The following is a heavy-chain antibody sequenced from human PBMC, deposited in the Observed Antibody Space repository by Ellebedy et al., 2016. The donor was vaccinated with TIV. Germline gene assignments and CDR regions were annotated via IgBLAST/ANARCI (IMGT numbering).Heavy chain of an antibody. Sequence: ASVKVSCKASGYTFTNYWMHWVRQAPGQGLEWMGIISPSGDSTSYAQKFQGRVSVTRDMSTSTVSLELSSLGSEDTAVYYCARACVGDCSYGMDVWGQGTTVTVSS. CDR1: GYTFTNYW. CDR2: ISPSGDST. D-gene: IGHD2-21*02. CDR3: ARACVGDCSYGMDV. J-gene: IGHJ6*02. V-gene: IGHV1-46*01.